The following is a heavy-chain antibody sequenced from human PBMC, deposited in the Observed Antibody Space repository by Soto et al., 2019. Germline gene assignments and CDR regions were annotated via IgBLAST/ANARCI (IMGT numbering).Heavy chain of an antibody. V-gene: IGHV1-69*13. CDR2: IIPIFGTA. D-gene: IGHD1-26*01. CDR1: GGTFSSYA. J-gene: IGHJ6*02. Sequence: SVKVSCKASGGTFSSYAISWVRQAPGQGLEWMGGIIPIFGTANYAQKFQGRVTITADESTSTAYMELSSLRSEDTAVYYCARDGSIVGATPNYYYYGMDVWGQGTTVTVSS. CDR3: ARDGSIVGATPNYYYYGMDV.